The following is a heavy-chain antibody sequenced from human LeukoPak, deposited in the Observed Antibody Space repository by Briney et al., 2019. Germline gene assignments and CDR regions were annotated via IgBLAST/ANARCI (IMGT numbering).Heavy chain of an antibody. J-gene: IGHJ5*02. CDR3: ARRDYAAWFDP. V-gene: IGHV4-39*06. CDR1: GDSITSGGFY. Sequence: SETLSLTCNVSGDSITSGGFYLAWIRQSPGKGLEWIGNVYYSGSTQYNPSLRGRVSISMDMTKNQFPLNLNSVSVTDTAIYYCARRDYAAWFDPWGQGTLVTVSS. CDR2: VYYSGST. D-gene: IGHD4/OR15-4a*01.